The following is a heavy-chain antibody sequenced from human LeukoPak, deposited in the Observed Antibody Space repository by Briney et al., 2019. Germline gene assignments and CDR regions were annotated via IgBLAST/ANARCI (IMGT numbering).Heavy chain of an antibody. J-gene: IGHJ4*02. CDR1: GFTFSIYS. Sequence: PGGSLRLSCAASGFTFSIYSMNWVRQAPEKGLERGSYINSTSSTIYYADSVKGRFTISRDNAKNSLYLQMNSLRDEDTAVYYCASEFRVLNDYWGQGTLVTVSS. V-gene: IGHV3-48*02. CDR2: INSTSSTI. D-gene: IGHD3-10*01. CDR3: ASEFRVLNDY.